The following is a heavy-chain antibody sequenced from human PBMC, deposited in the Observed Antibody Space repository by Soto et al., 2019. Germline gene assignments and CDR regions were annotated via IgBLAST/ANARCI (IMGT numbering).Heavy chain of an antibody. D-gene: IGHD2-15*01. V-gene: IGHV3-48*02. CDR2: ISSSSSTI. Sequence: EVQLVESGGGLVQPGGSLRLSCAASGFTFSSYSMNWVRQAPGKGLEWVSYISSSSSTIYYADSVKGRFTISRDNAKNSLYLQMNSLRDEDTAVYYCARDVVVVVAAPYNWFDPWGQGTLVTVSS. J-gene: IGHJ5*02. CDR3: ARDVVVVVAAPYNWFDP. CDR1: GFTFSSYS.